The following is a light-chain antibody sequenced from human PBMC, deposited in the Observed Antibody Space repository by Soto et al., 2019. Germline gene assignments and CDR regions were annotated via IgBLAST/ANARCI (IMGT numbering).Light chain of an antibody. CDR1: QSVNSN. CDR2: DAS. Sequence: EMVMTQSPASLSLSPGERATLSCRVSQSVNSNFAWYQQKPGQAPRLLIYDASTRATDIPARFSGSGSGTEFTLTISSLQSEDFAVYYCQQYNNWPYAFGQGTKLEIK. CDR3: QQYNNWPYA. V-gene: IGKV3-15*01. J-gene: IGKJ2*01.